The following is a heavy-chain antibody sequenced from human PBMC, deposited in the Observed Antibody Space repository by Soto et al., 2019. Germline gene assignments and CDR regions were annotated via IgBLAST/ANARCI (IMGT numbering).Heavy chain of an antibody. Sequence: PGGSLRLSCAASGFTFDDYGMSWVRQASGKGLEWVSGINWNGGSTGYADSVKGRFTISRDNAKNSLYLQMNSLRAEDTALYRCARSSGYDWGLGAFDIWGQGTMVTVSS. J-gene: IGHJ3*02. V-gene: IGHV3-20*01. CDR1: GFTFDDYG. D-gene: IGHD5-12*01. CDR3: ARSSGYDWGLGAFDI. CDR2: INWNGGST.